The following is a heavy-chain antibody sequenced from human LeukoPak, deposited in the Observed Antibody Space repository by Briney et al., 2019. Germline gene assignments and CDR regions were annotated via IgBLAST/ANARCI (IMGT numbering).Heavy chain of an antibody. CDR2: IRDSGSST. J-gene: IGHJ4*02. V-gene: IGHV3-23*01. D-gene: IGHD3-3*01. Sequence: GGALRLSCAASGFTFSSYAMSWVRQAPGKGLEWVSAIRDSGSSTHYADSVKGRFTTSRDNSKNTLFLQMNSLRAEDTAVYYCAREPLFLEWSTDTDYWGQGTLVTVSS. CDR1: GFTFSSYA. CDR3: AREPLFLEWSTDTDY.